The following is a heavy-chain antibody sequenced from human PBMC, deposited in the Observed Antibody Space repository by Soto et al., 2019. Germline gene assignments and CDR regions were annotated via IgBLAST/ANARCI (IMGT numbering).Heavy chain of an antibody. Sequence: ASVKVSCKASGYTFTSYGISWVRQAPGQGLEWMGWISAYNGNTNYAQKLQGRVTMTTDTSTSTAYMELRSLRSDDTAVYYCARDLGELLWFGEFSLGALDYWGQGTLVTVSS. J-gene: IGHJ4*02. V-gene: IGHV1-18*01. CDR3: ARDLGELLWFGEFSLGALDY. CDR1: GYTFTSYG. D-gene: IGHD3-10*01. CDR2: ISAYNGNT.